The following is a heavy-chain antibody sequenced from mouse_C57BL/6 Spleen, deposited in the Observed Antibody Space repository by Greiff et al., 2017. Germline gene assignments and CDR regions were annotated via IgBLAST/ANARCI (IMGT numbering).Heavy chain of an antibody. V-gene: IGHV1-50*01. J-gene: IGHJ2*01. CDR1: GYTFTSYW. Sequence: QVQLQQPGAELVKPGASVKLSCKASGYTFTSYWMQWVKQRPGQGLEWIGEIDPSDSYTNYNQKFKGKATLTVDTSSSTAYMQLSSLTSEDSAVYYCARYSNYDDYWGQGTTLTVSS. CDR2: IDPSDSYT. CDR3: ARYSNYDDY. D-gene: IGHD2-5*01.